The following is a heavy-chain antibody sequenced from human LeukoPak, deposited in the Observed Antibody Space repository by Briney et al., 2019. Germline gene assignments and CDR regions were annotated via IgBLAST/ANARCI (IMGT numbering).Heavy chain of an antibody. D-gene: IGHD5-24*01. CDR1: GFTFNNYW. Sequence: GGSLRLSCAASGFTFNNYWMSWVRQAPGKGVECVANIKQDGSDKYYVDSVKGRFTISRDNAKNSLYLQMNSLRAEDTALYYCARLATTPTFDYWGQGTLVTVSS. J-gene: IGHJ4*02. V-gene: IGHV3-7*01. CDR2: IKQDGSDK. CDR3: ARLATTPTFDY.